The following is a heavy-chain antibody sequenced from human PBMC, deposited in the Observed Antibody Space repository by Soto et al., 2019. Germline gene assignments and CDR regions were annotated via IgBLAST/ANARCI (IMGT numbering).Heavy chain of an antibody. D-gene: IGHD3-10*01. CDR2: IYHSGST. V-gene: IGHV4-4*02. J-gene: IGHJ4*02. CDR1: GGSISSSNW. Sequence: SETLSLTCAVSGGSISSSNWWSWVRQPPGKGLEWIGEIYHSGSTNYNPSLKSRVTISVDKSKNQFSLKLSSVTAADTAVYYCARGGGLWFGEFQFGYWGQGTLVTVS. CDR3: ARGGGLWFGEFQFGY.